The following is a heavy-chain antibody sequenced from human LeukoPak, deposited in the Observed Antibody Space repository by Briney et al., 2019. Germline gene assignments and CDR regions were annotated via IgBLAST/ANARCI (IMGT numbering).Heavy chain of an antibody. V-gene: IGHV3-30*18. Sequence: GGSLRLSCAASGFTFSSYGMHWVRQAPGKGLEWVAVISYDGSNKYYADSVKGRFTISRDNSKNTLYLQMNSLRAEDTAVYYCAKGTWEFDPWGQGTLVTVSS. CDR2: ISYDGSNK. J-gene: IGHJ5*02. CDR3: AKGTWEFDP. D-gene: IGHD1-26*01. CDR1: GFTFSSYG.